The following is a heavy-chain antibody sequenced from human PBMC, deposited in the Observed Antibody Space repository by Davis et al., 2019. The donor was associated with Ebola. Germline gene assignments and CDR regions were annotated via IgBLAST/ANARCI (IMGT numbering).Heavy chain of an antibody. CDR2: IYYTGRT. J-gene: IGHJ4*02. CDR3: ARSPTPQLWFLFDF. V-gene: IGHV4-59*08. D-gene: IGHD5-18*01. Sequence: SETLSLTCSVSGGSIVGYHWSWVRQPPGKGLEWIGYIYYTGRTEFNPSLKSRVTISVDTSKNQFSLKLSSVTAADTAVYCCARSPTPQLWFLFDFWGQGTLVTVSS. CDR1: GGSIVGYH.